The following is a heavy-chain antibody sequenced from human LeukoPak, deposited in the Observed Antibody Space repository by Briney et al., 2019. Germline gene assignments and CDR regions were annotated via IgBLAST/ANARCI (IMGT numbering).Heavy chain of an antibody. Sequence: KPSETLSLTCTVSGGSISSYYWSLIRQPPGKGLEWIGYIYYSGSTNYNPSLKSRVTISVDTSKNQFSLKLSSVTAADTAVYYCARDRGMGYYDILTGLRTPNSFDPWGQGTLVTVSS. CDR2: IYYSGST. V-gene: IGHV4-59*01. D-gene: IGHD3-9*01. J-gene: IGHJ5*02. CDR3: ARDRGMGYYDILTGLRTPNSFDP. CDR1: GGSISSYY.